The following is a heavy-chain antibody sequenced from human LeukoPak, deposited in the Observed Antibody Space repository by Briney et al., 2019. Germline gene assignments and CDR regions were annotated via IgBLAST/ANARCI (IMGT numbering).Heavy chain of an antibody. CDR1: GYTFTDYY. V-gene: IGHV1-2*04. CDR3: ARGGPYYDYVWGSYRSATFDY. Sequence: ASVKVSCKASGYTFTDYYMHWVRQAPGQGLEWMGWINPNSGGTKYAQKFQGWVTMTRDTSISTAYMELSRLRSDDTAVYYCARGGPYYDYVWGSYRSATFDYWGQGTLVTVSP. J-gene: IGHJ4*02. D-gene: IGHD3-16*02. CDR2: INPNSGGT.